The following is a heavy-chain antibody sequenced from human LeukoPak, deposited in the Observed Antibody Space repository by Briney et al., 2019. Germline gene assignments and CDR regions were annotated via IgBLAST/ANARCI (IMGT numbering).Heavy chain of an antibody. D-gene: IGHD4-17*01. CDR2: ISSSSSYI. CDR3: ARFDYGDSVMGDS. CDR1: GFTFSSYE. Sequence: GGSLRLSCAASGFTFSSYEMNWVRQAPGKGLEWVSYISSSSSYIYYADSVKGRFTISRDNAKNSLYLQMNSLRAEDTAVYYCARFDYGDSVMGDSWGQGTMVTVSS. V-gene: IGHV3-21*05. J-gene: IGHJ3*02.